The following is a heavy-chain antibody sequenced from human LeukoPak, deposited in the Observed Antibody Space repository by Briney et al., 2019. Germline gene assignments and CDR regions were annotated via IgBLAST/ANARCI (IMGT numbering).Heavy chain of an antibody. Sequence: PSETLSLTCTVSGGSISSYYWSWIRQPPGKGLEWIGYIYYSGSTNYNPSLKSRVTISVDTSKNQFSLKLSSVTAADTAVYYCARAYYYGSGSYYNWEFNGMDVWGQGTTVTVSS. J-gene: IGHJ6*02. CDR1: GGSISSYY. D-gene: IGHD3-10*01. V-gene: IGHV4-59*01. CDR3: ARAYYYGSGSYYNWEFNGMDV. CDR2: IYYSGST.